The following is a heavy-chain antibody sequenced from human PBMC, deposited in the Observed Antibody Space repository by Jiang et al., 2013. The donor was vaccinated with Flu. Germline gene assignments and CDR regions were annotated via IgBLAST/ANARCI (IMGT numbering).Heavy chain of an antibody. V-gene: IGHV4-34*01. Sequence: LLKPSETLSLTCAVSGGPPTGDYWSWIRQTPGKGLEWIGEISHRGSANYNPSLRSRVTISVDTSKNQFSLNLNSVTAADTAIYYCARIGGRHCSETGCYGRWGQGTLVTVSA. J-gene: IGHJ4*02. CDR3: ARIGGRHCSETGCYGR. D-gene: IGHD1-1*01. CDR2: ISHRGSA. CDR1: GGPPTGDY.